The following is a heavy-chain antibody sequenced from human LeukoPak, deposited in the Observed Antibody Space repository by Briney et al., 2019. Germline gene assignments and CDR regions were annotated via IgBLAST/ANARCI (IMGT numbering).Heavy chain of an antibody. D-gene: IGHD1-26*01. V-gene: IGHV4-59*01. J-gene: IGHJ4*02. CDR1: GGSISSYY. CDR2: IYYSGST. CDR3: ARGDRGSYQHYFDY. Sequence: SETLSLTCTVSGGSISSYYWSWIRQPPGKGLEWIGYIYYSGSTNYNPSLKSRVTISVDTSKNQFSLKLSSVTAADTAVYYCARGDRGSYQHYFDYWGQGTLVTVSS.